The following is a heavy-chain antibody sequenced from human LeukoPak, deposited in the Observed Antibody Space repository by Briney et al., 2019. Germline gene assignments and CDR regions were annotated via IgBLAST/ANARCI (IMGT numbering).Heavy chain of an antibody. CDR2: ISSSGGTI. Sequence: GGSLRLSCAASGFTFSDYYMSWIRQAPGKGLEWVSYISSSGGTIYYADSVKGRFTISRDNAKNSLYLQMNSLRAEDTALYYCAKDGDCSSTSCYYYYYYGMDVWGQGTTVTVSS. V-gene: IGHV3-11*01. J-gene: IGHJ6*02. D-gene: IGHD2-2*01. CDR1: GFTFSDYY. CDR3: AKDGDCSSTSCYYYYYYGMDV.